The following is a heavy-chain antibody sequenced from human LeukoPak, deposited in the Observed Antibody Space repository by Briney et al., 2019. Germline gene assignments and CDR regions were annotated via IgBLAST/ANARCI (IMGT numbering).Heavy chain of an antibody. Sequence: SGTLSLTCAVSGGSISSSNWWSWVRQPPGKGLEWIGEIYHSGSTNYNPSLKSRVTISVDKSKNQFSLKLSSVTAADTAVYYCARGPELLWFGELSDWFDPWGQGTLVTVSS. CDR2: IYHSGST. V-gene: IGHV4-4*02. CDR3: ARGPELLWFGELSDWFDP. CDR1: GGSISSSNW. D-gene: IGHD3-10*01. J-gene: IGHJ5*02.